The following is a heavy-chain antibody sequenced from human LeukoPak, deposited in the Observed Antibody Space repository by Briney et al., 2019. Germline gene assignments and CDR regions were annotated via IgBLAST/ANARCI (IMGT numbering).Heavy chain of an antibody. CDR1: GFTFSSYW. V-gene: IGHV3-7*01. J-gene: IGHJ4*02. CDR2: IKQDGSEK. D-gene: IGHD2/OR15-2a*01. CDR3: AREGPRGNSQFDY. Sequence: GGSLRLSCAASGFTFSSYWMSWVRQAPGKGLEWVANIKQDGSEKYYVDSVKGRLTISRDNSKNTLYLQMNSLRAEDTAIYYCAREGPRGNSQFDYWGQGTLVTVSS.